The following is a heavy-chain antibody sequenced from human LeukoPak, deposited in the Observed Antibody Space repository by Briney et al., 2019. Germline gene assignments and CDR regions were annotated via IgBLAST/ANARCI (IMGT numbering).Heavy chain of an antibody. CDR1: GFTISDYY. CDR3: AKFQANYYDSSGYGCFDY. Sequence: GGSLRLSCAATGFTISDYYMSWIRQAPGKGLEWVSYITNSGSTVYYIDSVKGRFTISRDNAKNSLYLQMNSLRAEDTAVYYCAKFQANYYDSSGYGCFDYWGQGTLVTVSS. V-gene: IGHV3-11*01. CDR2: ITNSGSTV. J-gene: IGHJ4*02. D-gene: IGHD3-22*01.